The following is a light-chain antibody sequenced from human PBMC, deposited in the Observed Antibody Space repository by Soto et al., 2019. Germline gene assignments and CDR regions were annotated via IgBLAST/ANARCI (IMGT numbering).Light chain of an antibody. V-gene: IGKV1D-16*01. CDR1: QDVGKW. J-gene: IGKJ4*01. CDR3: QQYDNYPLT. CDR2: GAS. Sequence: DIQMTQSPPSVSASVGDRVTIACRASQDVGKWLAWYQQKPGKAPTLLIHGASSLQSGVPPRYSGSGYGTDFTLTISSLQPEDFATYYCQQYDNYPLTFGGGTKVDI.